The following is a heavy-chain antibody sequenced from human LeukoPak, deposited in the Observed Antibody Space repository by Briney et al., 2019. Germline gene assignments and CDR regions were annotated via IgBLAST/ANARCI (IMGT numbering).Heavy chain of an antibody. CDR2: INAGNGNT. V-gene: IGHV1-3*01. Sequence: GASVKVSCKASGYTFTSYGISWVRQAPGQRLEWMGWINAGNGNTKYSQKFQGRVTITRDTSASTAYMELSSLRSEDTAVYYCARTAISETPWGSYRYYYYYGMDVWGQGTTVTVSS. CDR3: ARTAISETPWGSYRYYYYYGMDV. D-gene: IGHD3-16*02. J-gene: IGHJ6*02. CDR1: GYTFTSYG.